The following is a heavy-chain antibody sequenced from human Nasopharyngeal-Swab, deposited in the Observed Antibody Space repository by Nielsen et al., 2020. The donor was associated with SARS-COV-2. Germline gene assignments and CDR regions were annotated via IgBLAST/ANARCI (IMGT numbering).Heavy chain of an antibody. CDR2: IRSKANSYAT. J-gene: IGHJ6*02. V-gene: IGHV3-73*01. CDR3: TRLTRDSGYDFYYYGMDV. Sequence: RKCPGQGLEWVGRIRSKANSYATAYAASVKGRFTISRDDSKNTGYLQMNSLKTEDTAVYYCTRLTRDSGYDFYYYGMDVWGQGTTVTVSS. D-gene: IGHD5-12*01.